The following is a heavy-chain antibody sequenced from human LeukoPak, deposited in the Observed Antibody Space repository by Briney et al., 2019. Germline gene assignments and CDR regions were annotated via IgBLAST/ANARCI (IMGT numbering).Heavy chain of an antibody. D-gene: IGHD5-24*01. V-gene: IGHV4-34*01. CDR1: GGSVSGYF. J-gene: IGHJ2*01. CDR3: ARGGRCLQLGWYLDL. Sequence: SETLSLTCAVYGGSVSGYFWSWIRQPPGKGLEWIGEINHSGSTNYNPSLKSRVTISVDTSKNQFSLKLSSVTAADTAVYYCARGGRCLQLGWYLDLWGRGTLVTVSS. CDR2: INHSGST.